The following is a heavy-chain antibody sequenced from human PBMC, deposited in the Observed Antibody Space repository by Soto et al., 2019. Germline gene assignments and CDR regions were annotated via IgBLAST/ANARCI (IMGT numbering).Heavy chain of an antibody. CDR2: ILYSGST. J-gene: IGHJ4*02. D-gene: IGHD3-3*01. CDR1: GESISTFY. V-gene: IGHV4-59*08. CDR3: ASRRIGDY. Sequence: QVQLQESGPGLVKPSETLSLTCTVSGESISTFYWSWIRQPPGKGLEWIGYILYSGSTKYNPSLKSRVTISVDTSKNQFSLNLTSVTAADTAVYYCASRRIGDYWGQGTLVTVSS.